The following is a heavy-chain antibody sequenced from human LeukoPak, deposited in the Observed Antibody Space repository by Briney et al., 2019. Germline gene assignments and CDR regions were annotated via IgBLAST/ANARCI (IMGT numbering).Heavy chain of an antibody. V-gene: IGHV1-2*02. J-gene: IGHJ5*02. D-gene: IGHD2-2*01. CDR3: ARVHCSSSNCYARNWFDP. CDR1: GYTFTGSY. CDR2: INPNSGDT. Sequence: EASVKVSCKASGYTFTGSYLHWVRQAPGQGLEWVGWINPNSGDTNYAQKFQGRVTMTRDTSISTAHMELSRLRSDDTAMYYCARVHCSSSNCYARNWFDPWGQGILVTVSS.